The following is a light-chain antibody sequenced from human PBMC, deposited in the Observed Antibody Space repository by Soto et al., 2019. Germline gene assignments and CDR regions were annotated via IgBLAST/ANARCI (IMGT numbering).Light chain of an antibody. V-gene: IGLV2-14*01. Sequence: QSVLTQPASVSGSPGQSITISCTATSSDVGGYNYVSWYQQHPGKAPKFLISEVSNRPSGVSNRFSASKSGNTASLTISGLQAEDEADYYCSSYTSSSTLVFGTGTKVTVL. CDR1: SSDVGGYNY. CDR2: EVS. J-gene: IGLJ1*01. CDR3: SSYTSSSTLV.